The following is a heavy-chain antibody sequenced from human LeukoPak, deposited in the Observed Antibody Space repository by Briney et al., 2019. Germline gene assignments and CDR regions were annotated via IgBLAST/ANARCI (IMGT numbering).Heavy chain of an antibody. D-gene: IGHD3-22*01. CDR1: GFNFGDYY. CDR2: ISSSGHNI. Sequence: AGGSLRLSCVASGFNFGDYYMNWFRQAPGKGLEWLSFISSSGHNILYTDSVKGRITVSRDNAKKTAFLQMNSLRAEDTAVYYCARDLFSFYYDSSGYCDYWGPGTRVTVSS. V-gene: IGHV3-11*01. CDR3: ARDLFSFYYDSSGYCDY. J-gene: IGHJ4*02.